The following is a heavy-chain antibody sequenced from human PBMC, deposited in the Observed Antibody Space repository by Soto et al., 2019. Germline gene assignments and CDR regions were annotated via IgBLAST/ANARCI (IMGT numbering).Heavy chain of an antibody. V-gene: IGHV1-18*04. CDR1: GYSFTTYT. J-gene: IGHJ4*02. Sequence: QVQLGQSGAEVKKPGASVKVSCKASGYSFTTYTISWVRQAPGQGLQWMGWISPYSGYTTYAQNLQGRVSMTTETSTTTAYLEVRSLRSDDTAVYYCARVRGSSLVVPGASDYWGQGTLVTVSS. CDR2: ISPYSGYT. CDR3: ARVRGSSLVVPGASDY. D-gene: IGHD2-2*01.